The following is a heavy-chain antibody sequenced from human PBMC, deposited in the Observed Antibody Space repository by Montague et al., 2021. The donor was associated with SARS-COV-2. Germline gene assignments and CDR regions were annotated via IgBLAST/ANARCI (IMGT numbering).Heavy chain of an antibody. CDR3: ARLGDGVVPSPILGVGPYYSYYYMDV. J-gene: IGHJ6*03. Sequence: SETLSLTCAVHGGSFSTYSWNWIRQPPGKGLEWIGGIHHGGSTNYSPSLRSRVTISADTSKNQFSLKLTSVAAADTAVYYCARLGDGVVPSPILGVGPYYSYYYMDVWGKGTTVTVSS. CDR1: GGSFSTYS. CDR2: IHHGGST. V-gene: IGHV4-34*01. D-gene: IGHD3-10*01.